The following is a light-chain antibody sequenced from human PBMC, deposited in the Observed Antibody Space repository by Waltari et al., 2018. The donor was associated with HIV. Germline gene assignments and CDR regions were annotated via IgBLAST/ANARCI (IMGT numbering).Light chain of an antibody. CDR3: GAWDDSLKGFM. V-gene: IGLV3-1*01. CDR1: KLGDTY. Sequence: SYELTQPPSVSVSPGQTASITCSGDKLGDTYASWYQQKPGQSPVLVIYQNSKRPSGVPDRFSGSKSGSSASLAISGLQSEDESQYFCGAWDDSLKGFMFGGGTQLTVL. J-gene: IGLJ3*02. CDR2: QNS.